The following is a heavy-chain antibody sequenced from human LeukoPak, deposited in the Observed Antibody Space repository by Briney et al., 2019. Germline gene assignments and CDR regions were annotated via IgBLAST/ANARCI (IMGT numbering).Heavy chain of an antibody. CDR1: GGSISSSNW. Sequence: SETLSLTCAVSGGSISSSNWWSWVRQPPGEGLEWIGEIYHSGSTNYNPSLKSRVTISVDKSKNQFSLKLSSVTAADTAVYYCARAYSGSYSFDYWGQGTLVTVSS. CDR2: IYHSGST. V-gene: IGHV4-4*02. J-gene: IGHJ4*02. CDR3: ARAYSGSYSFDY. D-gene: IGHD1-26*01.